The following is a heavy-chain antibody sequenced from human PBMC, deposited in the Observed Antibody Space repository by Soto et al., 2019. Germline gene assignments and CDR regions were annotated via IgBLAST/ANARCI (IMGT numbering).Heavy chain of an antibody. J-gene: IGHJ5*02. CDR2: IKPDESEK. D-gene: IGHD4-4*01. CDR3: VRGGSNYAS. Sequence: EVQLVESGEGLVQPGGSLRLSCTASGFTFSDSWMTWVRQAPGKGLEWVARIKPDESEKKYADSVKGRFSISRDNAKNSMYLQMDSLRGEDTAVYYCVRGGSNYASWGQGTLVTVSS. CDR1: GFTFSDSW. V-gene: IGHV3-7*01.